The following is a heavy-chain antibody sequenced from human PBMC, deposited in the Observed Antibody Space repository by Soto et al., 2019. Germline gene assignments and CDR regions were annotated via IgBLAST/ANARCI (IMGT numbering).Heavy chain of an antibody. CDR2: VIPNLGVT. Sequence: QVQLVQSGAEVKKPGSSVKVSCKASGGTLSSYTFSWVRQATGQGLEWMGRVIPNLGVTNYAKKFQGRFTIVWDTATSTAYMELNRLRYEDTAVYYCARDKGYCSDTSCPDFDYWGQGTLVTVSS. J-gene: IGHJ4*02. CDR1: GGTLSSYT. CDR3: ARDKGYCSDTSCPDFDY. D-gene: IGHD2-15*01. V-gene: IGHV1-69*08.